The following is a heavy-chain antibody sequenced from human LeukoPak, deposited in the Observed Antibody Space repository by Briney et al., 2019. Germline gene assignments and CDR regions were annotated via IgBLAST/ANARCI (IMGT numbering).Heavy chain of an antibody. CDR3: AKGYYYDSSSD. V-gene: IGHV3-23*01. Sequence: GGSLRLSCAASGFTFSSYDMSWVRQAPGKGLEWVSAISGSGGSTYYADSVKGRFTISRDNSKNTLYLQMNSLRAEDTAVYYCAKGYYYDSSSDWGQGTLVTVSS. CDR1: GFTFSSYD. D-gene: IGHD3-22*01. J-gene: IGHJ4*02. CDR2: ISGSGGST.